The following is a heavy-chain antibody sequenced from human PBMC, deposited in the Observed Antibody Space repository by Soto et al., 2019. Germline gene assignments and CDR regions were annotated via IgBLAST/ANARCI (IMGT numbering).Heavy chain of an antibody. J-gene: IGHJ4*02. D-gene: IGHD3-22*01. CDR1: ARTFSSYA. V-gene: IGHV1-69*13. Sequence: GASGKVGCEGRARTFSSYAISWVRQAPGQGLEWMGGIIPIFGTANYAQKFQGRVTITADESTSTAYMELSSLRSEDTAVYYCARVGSLSDSSGYPEAVFDYWGQGTLVTVSS. CDR3: ARVGSLSDSSGYPEAVFDY. CDR2: IIPIFGTA.